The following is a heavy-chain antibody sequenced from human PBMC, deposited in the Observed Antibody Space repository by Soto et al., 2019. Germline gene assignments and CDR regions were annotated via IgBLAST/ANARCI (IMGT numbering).Heavy chain of an antibody. Sequence: GGSLRLSCAASGFTFGTYAMNWVRQAPGKGLEWVSSTPGSGGNAYYADSVRGRFTISRDKSKNPVYLQLDSLSPEDSAIYYCAKGGSSGWFYFDFWGQGTQVTVSS. V-gene: IGHV3-23*01. CDR3: AKGGSSGWFYFDF. D-gene: IGHD6-19*01. J-gene: IGHJ4*02. CDR1: GFTFGTYA. CDR2: TPGSGGNA.